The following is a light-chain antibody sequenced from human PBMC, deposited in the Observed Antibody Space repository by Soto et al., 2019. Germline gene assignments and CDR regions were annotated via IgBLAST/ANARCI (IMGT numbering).Light chain of an antibody. V-gene: IGLV1-40*01. Sequence: QSVLTQPPSLSGAPGQRVTISCTGSSSNIGAGYDVHWYQQLPGTAPRVLIYDNNSRPSGVPDRFSGSKSGTSASLAIAGLQAEDEADYYCHSYDVSLSVPVFCGGTKLTVL. CDR1: SSNIGAGYD. CDR2: DNN. J-gene: IGLJ2*01. CDR3: HSYDVSLSVPV.